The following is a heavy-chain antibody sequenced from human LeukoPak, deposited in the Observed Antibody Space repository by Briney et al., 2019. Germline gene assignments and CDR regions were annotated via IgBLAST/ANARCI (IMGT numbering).Heavy chain of an antibody. CDR2: ISAYNGNT. CDR1: GYTFTSYG. V-gene: IGHV1-18*01. CDR3: ARIRDYGGKSPRGWYFDL. D-gene: IGHD4-23*01. Sequence: ASVTVSCKASGYTFTSYGISWVRQAPGQGLEWMGWISAYNGNTNYAQKLQGRVTMTTDTSTSTAYMELRSLRSDDTAVYYCARIRDYGGKSPRGWYFDLWGRGTLVTVSS. J-gene: IGHJ2*01.